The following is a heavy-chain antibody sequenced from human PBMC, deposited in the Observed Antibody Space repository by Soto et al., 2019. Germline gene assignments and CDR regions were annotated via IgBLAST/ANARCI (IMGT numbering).Heavy chain of an antibody. J-gene: IGHJ3*02. CDR3: ARDWADSSGDDAFDI. Sequence: GGSLRLSCAASGFTFSSYGMHWVRQAPGKGLEWVAVIWYDGSNKYYADSVKGRFTISRDNSKNTLYLQMNSLRAEDTAVYYCARDWADSSGDDAFDIWGQGTMVTVSS. CDR1: GFTFSSYG. CDR2: IWYDGSNK. D-gene: IGHD3-22*01. V-gene: IGHV3-33*01.